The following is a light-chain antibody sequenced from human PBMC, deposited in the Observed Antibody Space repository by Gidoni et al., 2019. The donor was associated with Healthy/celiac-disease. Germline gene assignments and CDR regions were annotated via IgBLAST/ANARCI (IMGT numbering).Light chain of an antibody. CDR2: AAS. CDR3: QQSYSTPPWT. J-gene: IGKJ1*01. CDR1: HSISSY. Sequence: DIQMTQYPSSLSASVGDRVTITCRASHSISSYLNLYQQKPGKAPKLLIYAASSLQSGVPSRFSGSGSGTDFTLTIRSLQPEDFATYYCQQSYSTPPWTFGQGTKVEIK. V-gene: IGKV1-39*01.